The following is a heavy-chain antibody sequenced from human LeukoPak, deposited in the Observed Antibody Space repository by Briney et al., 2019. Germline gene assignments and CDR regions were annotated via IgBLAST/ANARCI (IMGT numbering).Heavy chain of an antibody. J-gene: IGHJ4*02. Sequence: GASVKVSCKASAYTFTGYYMNWVRQAPGQGLEWMGWINPNSGCTNYAQKFQGRATMTRDTSISTAYMELSRLRSDDTAVYYCARQGLRGYYDSSGYYQDYYFDYWGQGTLVTVSS. V-gene: IGHV1-2*02. CDR1: AYTFTGYY. D-gene: IGHD3-22*01. CDR2: INPNSGCT. CDR3: ARQGLRGYYDSSGYYQDYYFDY.